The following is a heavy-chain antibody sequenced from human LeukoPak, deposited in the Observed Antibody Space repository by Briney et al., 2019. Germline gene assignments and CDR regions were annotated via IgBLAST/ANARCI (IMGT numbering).Heavy chain of an antibody. CDR3: ARDRGYGEDNWFDP. CDR2: IKQDGSEK. J-gene: IGHJ5*02. V-gene: IGHV3-7*01. Sequence: PGGSLRLSCAASGFTFSSYWMSWVRQAPGKGLEWVANIKQDGSEKYYVDSVKGRFTISRDNAKNSLYLQMNSLRAEDTAVYYCARDRGYGEDNWFDPWGQGTLVSVSS. D-gene: IGHD4-17*01. CDR1: GFTFSSYW.